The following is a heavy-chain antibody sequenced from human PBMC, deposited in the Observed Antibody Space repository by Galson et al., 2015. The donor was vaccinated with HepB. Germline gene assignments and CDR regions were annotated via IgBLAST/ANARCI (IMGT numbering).Heavy chain of an antibody. CDR2: ISGSGGST. V-gene: IGHV3-23*01. CDR3: AKGDDYGDYRSYYYYGMDV. J-gene: IGHJ6*02. D-gene: IGHD4-17*01. Sequence: SLRLSCAASGFTFRSYDMTWVRQAPGKGLEWVSGISGSGGSTYYADSVKGRFSISRDNSRDTLYLQMNSLRAEDTAVYHCAKGDDYGDYRSYYYYGMDVWGQGTTVTVSS. CDR1: GFTFRSYD.